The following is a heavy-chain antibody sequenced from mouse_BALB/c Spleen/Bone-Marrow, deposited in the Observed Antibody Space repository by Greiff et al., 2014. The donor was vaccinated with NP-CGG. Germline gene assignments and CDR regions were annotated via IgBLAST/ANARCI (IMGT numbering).Heavy chain of an antibody. CDR3: ASYGSSYGAMDY. V-gene: IGHV1S135*01. Sequence: EVHLVESGPELVKPGASVKVSCKASGYAFTSYNMYWVKQSHGKSLEWIGYIDPYNGDTSYNQKFKGKATLTVDKSSSTAYMHLSSLTSEDSAVYYCASYGSSYGAMDYWGQGTSVTVSS. CDR1: GYAFTSYN. J-gene: IGHJ4*01. CDR2: IDPYNGDT. D-gene: IGHD1-1*01.